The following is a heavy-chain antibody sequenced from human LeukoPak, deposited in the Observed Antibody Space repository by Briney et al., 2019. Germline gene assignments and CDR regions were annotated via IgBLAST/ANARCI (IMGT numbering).Heavy chain of an antibody. Sequence: GSLRLSCAASGFAFSNFAMHWVRQAPGKGLEWVAVVSYEGTIKYYADSAKGRSTISRDNSGNIISLQMNNLTTDDTATYYCAREKFDSWGQGALVTVSP. CDR3: AREKFDS. CDR2: VSYEGTIK. CDR1: GFAFSNFA. J-gene: IGHJ5*01. V-gene: IGHV3-30*14.